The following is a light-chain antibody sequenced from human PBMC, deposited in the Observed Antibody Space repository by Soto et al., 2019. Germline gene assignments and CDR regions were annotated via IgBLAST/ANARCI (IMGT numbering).Light chain of an antibody. CDR1: RTINTY. Sequence: DVRMTQSPSSLSASVGDTITITCRASRTINTYLNWFQQKPGEPPRLLIYGASTLHDGVPSRFSGSGSGADFTLTISSLEPEDFAVYYCQQRSNPFTFGPGTKV. J-gene: IGKJ3*01. CDR3: QQRSNPFT. V-gene: IGKV1-39*01. CDR2: GAS.